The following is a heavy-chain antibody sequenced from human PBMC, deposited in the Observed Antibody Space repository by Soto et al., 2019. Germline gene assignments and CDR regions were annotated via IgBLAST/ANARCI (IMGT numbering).Heavy chain of an antibody. D-gene: IGHD1-26*01. V-gene: IGHV3-23*01. CDR2: ISGSGGSA. Sequence: GGSLRLSCAASGLTFSSYAMSWVRQAPGKGLEWVSGISGSGGSAYYTDSVKGRFTISRDTSKDTLHLQMNSLRAEDTAVYYCAKGLNREYYYYMDVWGKGTTVTVSS. CDR3: AKGLNREYYYYMDV. J-gene: IGHJ6*03. CDR1: GLTFSSYA.